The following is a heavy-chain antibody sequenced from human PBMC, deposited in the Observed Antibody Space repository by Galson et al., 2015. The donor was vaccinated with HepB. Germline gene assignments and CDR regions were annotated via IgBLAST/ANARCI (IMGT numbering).Heavy chain of an antibody. CDR3: ARGMTIGVAVYYFDS. Sequence: SVKVSCKASGFTLSRYAMHWVRQAPGQGLEWMGWINTGTRNPTYAQGFTGRFVFSLDTSVTTAYLQIDSLKAEDTAVYYCARGMTIGVAVYYFDSWGQGTLVTVSS. CDR1: GFTLSRYA. V-gene: IGHV7-4-1*01. D-gene: IGHD6-19*01. CDR2: INTGTRNP. J-gene: IGHJ4*02.